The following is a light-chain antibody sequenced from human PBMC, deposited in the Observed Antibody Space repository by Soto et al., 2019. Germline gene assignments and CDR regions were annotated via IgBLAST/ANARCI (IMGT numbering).Light chain of an antibody. CDR3: MQALQTPPG. V-gene: IGKV2-28*01. J-gene: IGKJ2*03. CDR1: QSLLHSNGYNY. CDR2: LGS. Sequence: DIVMTQSPLSLPVTPGEPASISCRSSQSLLHSNGYNYLVWYLQKPGQSPQLLIYLGSNRASGVPDRFSGSGSGTDFTLKISRVEAEDVGVYYCMQALQTPPGFGQGTKLEIK.